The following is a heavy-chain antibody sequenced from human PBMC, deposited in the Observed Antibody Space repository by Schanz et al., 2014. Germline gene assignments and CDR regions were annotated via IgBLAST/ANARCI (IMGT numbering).Heavy chain of an antibody. V-gene: IGHV4-31*03. CDR3: ARDSLRGATGGYGMDV. CDR2: IYYSGST. Sequence: QVQLQESGPGLVKPSQTLSLTCTVSGVSISSGGYYWSWIRQHPGKGLEWIGYIYYSGSTYYNPSLKSRVTISVDTSKNQFSLKVRSVTAADTAVYYCARDSLRGATGGYGMDVWGQGTTVTVSS. J-gene: IGHJ6*02. D-gene: IGHD2-8*02. CDR1: GVSISSGGYY.